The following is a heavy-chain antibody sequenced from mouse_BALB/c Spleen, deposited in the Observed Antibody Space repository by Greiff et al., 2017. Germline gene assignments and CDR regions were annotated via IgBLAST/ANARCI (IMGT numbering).Heavy chain of an antibody. CDR3: ARGRRYGSSYEFAY. J-gene: IGHJ3*01. CDR1: GFSLTGYG. CDR2: IWGDGST. D-gene: IGHD1-1*01. Sequence: VKLMESGPGLVAPSQSLSITCTVSGFSLTGYGVNWVRQPPGKGLEWLGMIWGDGSTDYNSALKSRLSISKDNSKSQVFLKMNSLQTDDTARYYCARGRRYGSSYEFAYWGQGTLVTVSA. V-gene: IGHV2-6-7*01.